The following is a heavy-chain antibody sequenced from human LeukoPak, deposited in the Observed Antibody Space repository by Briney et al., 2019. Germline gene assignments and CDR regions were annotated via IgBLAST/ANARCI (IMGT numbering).Heavy chain of an antibody. CDR1: GFTFSGYS. D-gene: IGHD3-10*01. J-gene: IGHJ4*02. V-gene: IGHV3-48*02. CDR2: ISSGGTTI. CDR3: ARGYGRYGSGSYHFDY. Sequence: PGGSLRLSCAASGFTFSGYSMNWVRQAPGKGLEWLSYISSGGTTIYSADSVKGRFTISRDNAKNALYVQMNSLRDEDTAVYYCARGYGRYGSGSYHFDYWGQGTLVTVSS.